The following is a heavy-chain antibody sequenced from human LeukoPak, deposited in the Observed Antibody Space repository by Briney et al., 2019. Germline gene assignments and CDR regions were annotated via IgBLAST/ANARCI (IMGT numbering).Heavy chain of an antibody. CDR3: AREDSSSPGFDY. J-gene: IGHJ4*02. V-gene: IGHV3-53*01. CDR2: IYSGGST. Sequence: PGGSLRLSCAASGFTVSSNYMSSVRQAPGKGLEWVSVIYSGGSTYYADSVKGRFTISRDNSKNTLYLQMNSLRAEDTAVYYCAREDSSSPGFDYWGQGTLVTVSS. CDR1: GFTVSSNY. D-gene: IGHD6-6*01.